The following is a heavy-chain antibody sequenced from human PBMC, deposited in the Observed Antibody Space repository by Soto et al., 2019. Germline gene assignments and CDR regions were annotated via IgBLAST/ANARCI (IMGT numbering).Heavy chain of an antibody. J-gene: IGHJ4*02. D-gene: IGHD6-13*01. CDR2: IRAYNGNT. V-gene: IGHV1-18*01. CDR3: ARDPSHSSSWYGTDFDY. Sequence: ASVKVSCKASGYTFTSYGISWVRQAPGQGLEWTGWIRAYNGNTNYAQKLQGRVTMTTDTSTSTAYIKLRSLRPDDTAVYYCARDPSHSSSWYGTDFDYWGQGTLVTVSS. CDR1: GYTFTSYG.